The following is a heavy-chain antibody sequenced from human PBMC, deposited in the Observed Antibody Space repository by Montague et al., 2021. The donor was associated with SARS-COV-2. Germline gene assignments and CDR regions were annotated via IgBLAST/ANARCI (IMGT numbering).Heavy chain of an antibody. D-gene: IGHD6-13*01. V-gene: IGHV4-39*07. CDR3: ARVGRQQLVRLSGMDV. CDR2: IYYSGST. Sequence: SETLSLTCTVSGTSIRSGGYYWTWIRQPPGKGLEWIGSIYYSGSTYYNPSLKSRVTISVETSKNQFSLKLSSVTAADTAVYYCARVGRQQLVRLSGMDVWGQGTTVTVSS. J-gene: IGHJ6*02. CDR1: GTSIRSGGYY.